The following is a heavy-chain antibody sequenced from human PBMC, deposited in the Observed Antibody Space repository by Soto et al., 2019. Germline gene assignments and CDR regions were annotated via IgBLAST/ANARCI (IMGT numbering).Heavy chain of an antibody. D-gene: IGHD2-15*01. J-gene: IGHJ1*01. Sequence: QVQLVQSGAEVKKPGASVKGSCKTSGYIFTAYSMHWVRQAPGQGLEWMGGVNPSGGSAHYAQSFEGRVTVTRDKATSTFYMELSSLRSEDTAVYDCAREENCRGGTCYSEYFHHWGEGTLVTDAS. CDR1: GYIFTAYS. CDR2: VNPSGGSA. CDR3: AREENCRGGTCYSEYFHH. V-gene: IGHV1-46*01.